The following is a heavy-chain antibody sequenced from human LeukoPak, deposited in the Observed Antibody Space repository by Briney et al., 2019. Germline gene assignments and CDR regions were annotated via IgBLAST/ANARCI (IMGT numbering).Heavy chain of an antibody. J-gene: IGHJ4*02. Sequence: GASVKVSCKASGYTFTGYYMHWVRQAPGQGLEWMGWINPNSGGTNYAQKFQGRVIMTRDTSISTAYMELSRLRSDDTAVYYCARVYMTTVTTFFDYWGQGTLVTVSS. D-gene: IGHD4-17*01. CDR2: INPNSGGT. CDR1: GYTFTGYY. V-gene: IGHV1-2*02. CDR3: ARVYMTTVTTFFDY.